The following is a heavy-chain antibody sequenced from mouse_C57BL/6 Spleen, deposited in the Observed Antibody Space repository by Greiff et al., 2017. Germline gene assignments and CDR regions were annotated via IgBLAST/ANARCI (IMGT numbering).Heavy chain of an antibody. CDR3: ARGRWDGYYELDY. CDR2: ICPGSGST. V-gene: IGHV1-55*01. J-gene: IGHJ4*01. D-gene: IGHD2-3*01. Sequence: QVQLQQPGAELVKPGASVKMSCKASGYTFTSYWITWVKQRPGQGLEWIGDICPGSGSTNYNEKFKSKATLTIDTSSITAYMQISSLTSEDSEVYDCARGRWDGYYELDYWGQGTSVTVSS. CDR1: GYTFTSYW.